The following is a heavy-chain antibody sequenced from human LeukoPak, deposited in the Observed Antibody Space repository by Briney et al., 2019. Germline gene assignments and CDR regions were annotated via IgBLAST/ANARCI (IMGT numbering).Heavy chain of an antibody. D-gene: IGHD3-22*01. CDR1: GFTFDDYA. Sequence: GRSLRLSCAASGFTFDDYAMHWVRQAPGKGLEWVSGISWNSGSIGYADSVKGRFTISRDDAKNSLYLQMNSLRAEDTALYYCAKPIAITMIVVVIVKNWGQGTLVTVSS. CDR2: ISWNSGSI. CDR3: AKPIAITMIVVVIVKN. J-gene: IGHJ4*02. V-gene: IGHV3-9*01.